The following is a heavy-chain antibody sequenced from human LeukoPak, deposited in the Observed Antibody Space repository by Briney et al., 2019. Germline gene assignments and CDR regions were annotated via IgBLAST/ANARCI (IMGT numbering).Heavy chain of an antibody. CDR2: IIPILGIA. J-gene: IGHJ4*02. V-gene: IGHV1-69*04. D-gene: IGHD2-15*01. Sequence: SVKVSCKASGDTFSRYAISWVRQAPGQGLEWMGRIIPILGIANYAQKFQGRVTITADKSTSTAYMELSSLRSEDTAVYYCARDLYRSGGSVDYWGQGTLVTVSS. CDR3: ARDLYRSGGSVDY. CDR1: GDTFSRYA.